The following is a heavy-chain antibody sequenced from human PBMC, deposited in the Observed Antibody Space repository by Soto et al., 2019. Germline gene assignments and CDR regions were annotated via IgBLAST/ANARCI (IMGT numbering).Heavy chain of an antibody. CDR1: GFTFSSYA. D-gene: IGHD6-19*01. V-gene: IGHV3-30-3*01. Sequence: GXSLRLACAASGFTFSSYALHWFRQAPGNGLEWVAVISYDGSNKYYADSVKGRFTISRDNSKNTLYLQMNSLRAEDTAVYYCAREVTGTTYYYYGMDVWGQGTTVTVSS. J-gene: IGHJ6*02. CDR2: ISYDGSNK. CDR3: AREVTGTTYYYYGMDV.